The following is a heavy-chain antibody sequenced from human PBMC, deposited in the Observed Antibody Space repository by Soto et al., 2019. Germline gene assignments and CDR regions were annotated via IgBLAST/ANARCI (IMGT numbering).Heavy chain of an antibody. CDR2: IYSGGST. J-gene: IGHJ5*02. CDR1: GFTVSSNY. D-gene: IGHD3-3*01. Sequence: PGGSLRLSCAACGFTVSSNYMSWVRQAPGKGLEWVSVIYSGGSTYYADSVKGRFTISRDNSKNTLYLQMNSLRAEDTAVYYCERAGSVYITIFQFDPWGQGTLVTVSS. V-gene: IGHV3-66*01. CDR3: ERAGSVYITIFQFDP.